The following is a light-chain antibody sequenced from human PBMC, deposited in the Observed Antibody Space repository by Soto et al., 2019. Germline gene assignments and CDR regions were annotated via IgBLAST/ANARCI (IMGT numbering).Light chain of an antibody. CDR1: SSDVGRYDY. V-gene: IGLV2-11*01. Sequence: QSVLTQPRSVSGSPGQSVTISCTGTSSDVGRYDYVSWYQQHPGKAPKVIIYDVNERPSGVPNRFSGSKSGNTASLTISGLQADDETDYYCCSYAGSSTPYVFGTGTKATVL. J-gene: IGLJ1*01. CDR3: CSYAGSSTPYV. CDR2: DVN.